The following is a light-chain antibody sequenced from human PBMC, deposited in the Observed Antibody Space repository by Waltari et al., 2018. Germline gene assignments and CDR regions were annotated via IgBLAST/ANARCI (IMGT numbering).Light chain of an antibody. CDR3: AAWDESLNGWV. Sequence: QSVVTQPPSASGTPVQRVTISCSGTSSNIGSNTVNWYQQLPGAAPKLLIYSNNRRPAGVPDRCSGSKSDTSASLAISGLQSGDEADYYCAAWDESLNGWVFGGGTKLTVL. J-gene: IGLJ3*02. CDR2: SNN. V-gene: IGLV1-44*01. CDR1: SSNIGSNT.